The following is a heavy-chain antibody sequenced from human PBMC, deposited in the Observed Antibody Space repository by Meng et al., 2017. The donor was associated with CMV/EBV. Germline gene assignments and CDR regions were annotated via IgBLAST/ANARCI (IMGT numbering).Heavy chain of an antibody. CDR2: INHSGST. Sequence: GSLRLSCTVYGGSFSGYYWSWIRQPPGKGLEWIGEINHSGSTNYSPSLKSRLTISVDTSKNQFSLKLSSVTAADTAVYYCARSTPIVGATFDLWGRGTLVTVSS. CDR1: GGSFSGYY. CDR3: ARSTPIVGATFDL. D-gene: IGHD1-26*01. V-gene: IGHV4-34*01. J-gene: IGHJ2*01.